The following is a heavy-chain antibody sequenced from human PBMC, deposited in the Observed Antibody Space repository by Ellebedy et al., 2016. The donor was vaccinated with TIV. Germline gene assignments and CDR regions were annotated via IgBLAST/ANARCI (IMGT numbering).Heavy chain of an antibody. J-gene: IGHJ5*02. D-gene: IGHD2-21*02. CDR1: GFTFSSYG. Sequence: GGSLRLXXAASGFTFSSYGMHWVRQAPGKGLEWVAVISYDGSNKYYADSVKGRFTISRDNSKNTLYLQMNSLRAEDTAVYYCAKSARVTHVSWFNPWGQGTLVTVSS. CDR3: AKSARVTHVSWFNP. V-gene: IGHV3-30*18. CDR2: ISYDGSNK.